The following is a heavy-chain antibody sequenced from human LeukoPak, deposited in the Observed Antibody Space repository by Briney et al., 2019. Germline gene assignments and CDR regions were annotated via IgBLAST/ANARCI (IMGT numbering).Heavy chain of an antibody. Sequence: PSGTLSLTSAVYVGSSRGYYWGGSRHPPREGREWIGEINHSGSTTTNTSLTRRVTPSLETTKNQLSLRRSSVTPAATAVSYSARGGYGPTVTTFRLRNAVDIWGQGTMVTVSS. CDR1: VGSSRGYY. CDR3: ARGGYGPTVTTFRLRNAVDI. V-gene: IGHV4-34*01. CDR2: INHSGST. J-gene: IGHJ3*02. D-gene: IGHD4-17*01.